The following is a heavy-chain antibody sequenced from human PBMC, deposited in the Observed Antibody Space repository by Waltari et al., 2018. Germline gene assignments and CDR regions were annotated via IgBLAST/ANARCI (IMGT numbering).Heavy chain of an antibody. CDR3: AKTYGSGSYDFDY. Sequence: EVQLLESGGGLVQPGGSLRLSCAASGFTFSSYAMSWVRRAPGKGLEWVSVIYSGGSSTYYADSVKGRVTISRDNSKNTLYLQMNSLRAEDTAVYYCAKTYGSGSYDFDYWGQGTLVTVSS. CDR1: GFTFSSYA. D-gene: IGHD3-10*01. CDR2: IYSGGSST. J-gene: IGHJ4*02. V-gene: IGHV3-23*03.